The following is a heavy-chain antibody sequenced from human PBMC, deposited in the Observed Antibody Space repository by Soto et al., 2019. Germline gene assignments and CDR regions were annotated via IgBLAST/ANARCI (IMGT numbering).Heavy chain of an antibody. D-gene: IGHD5-12*01. J-gene: IGHJ4*02. V-gene: IGHV4-31*03. CDR1: GGSISSGGYY. CDR3: ARGGYRGYGEDY. CDR2: IYYSGST. Sequence: QVQLQESGPGLVKPSQTLSLTCTVSGGSISSGGYYWSWIRQHPVQGLEWIGYIYYSGSTYYNPSLKSRVTISVDTSKNQFSLKLSSVTAADTAVYYCARGGYRGYGEDYWGQGTLVTVSS.